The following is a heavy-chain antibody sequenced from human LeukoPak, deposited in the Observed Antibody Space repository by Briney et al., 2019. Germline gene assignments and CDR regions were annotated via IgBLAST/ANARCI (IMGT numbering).Heavy chain of an antibody. D-gene: IGHD6-19*01. V-gene: IGHV3-64D*06. CDR1: GFTFSIRS. J-gene: IGHJ4*02. CDR2: SSANGGST. CDR3: VTQISGWVY. Sequence: EGSLRLSCSASGFTFSIRSMHWVRQAPGKGLEYVSGSSANGGSTYYADSVKGRFIISRDNSKNTVYLQMSSLRPEGTAVYYCVTQISGWVYWGQGTLVTVSS.